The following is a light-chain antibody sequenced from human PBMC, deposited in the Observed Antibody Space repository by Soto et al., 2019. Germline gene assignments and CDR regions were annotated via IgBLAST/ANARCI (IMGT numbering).Light chain of an antibody. J-gene: IGLJ1*01. CDR1: TGAVTSGHY. Sequence: QAVVTQEPSLTVSPGGTVTLTCASSTGAVTSGHYPNWFQQKPGQAPRALIYSTNNKRSWTPARFSGSLLGGKAALTLSAVQPEDEAEYFCLLYYGGAYVFGTGTKSPS. CDR2: STN. CDR3: LLYYGGAYV. V-gene: IGLV7-43*01.